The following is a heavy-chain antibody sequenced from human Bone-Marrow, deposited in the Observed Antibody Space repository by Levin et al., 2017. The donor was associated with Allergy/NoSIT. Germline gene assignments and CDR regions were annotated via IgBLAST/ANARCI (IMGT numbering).Heavy chain of an antibody. CDR1: QGSVRSTTYY. CDR3: ARTRGPRTYVDY. J-gene: IGHJ4*02. CDR2: VYYSGTSYSGRT. Sequence: PSETLSLTCTVSQGSVRSTTYYWVWIRQPPGKGLEWIASVYYSGTSYSGRTFYNPSLKSRVTMSVDTSKNQFSLNVTSVTAADTAVYYCARTRGPRTYVDYWGQGSLVIVSS. V-gene: IGHV4-39*01. D-gene: IGHD3-10*01.